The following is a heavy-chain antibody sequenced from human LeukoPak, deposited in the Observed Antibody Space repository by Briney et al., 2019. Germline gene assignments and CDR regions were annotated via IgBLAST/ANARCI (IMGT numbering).Heavy chain of an antibody. CDR2: INEDGSTT. CDR1: GFTFSSNW. J-gene: IGHJ4*02. CDR3: VRDLGGRSGQ. D-gene: IGHD1-26*01. Sequence: PGGSLRLSCAASGFTFSSNWMHWVRQAPGKGLVWVSRINEDGSTTNYADSVKGRSTIFRDNAKHTLYLQMNSLRAEDTAVYYCVRDLGGRSGQWGQGTLVTVSS. V-gene: IGHV3-74*01.